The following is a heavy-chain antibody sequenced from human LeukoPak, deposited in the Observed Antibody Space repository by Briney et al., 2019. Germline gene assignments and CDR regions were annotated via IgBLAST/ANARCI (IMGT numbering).Heavy chain of an antibody. CDR2: IKSKTDGGTT. V-gene: IGHV3-15*01. CDR1: GFIFSTYA. D-gene: IGHD1-26*01. Sequence: GGSLRLSCAASGFIFSTYAMTWVRQAPGKGLEWVGCIKSKTDGGTTDYAAPVKGRFTISRDDSKNTLYLQMNSLKTEDTAVYYCTTEGSYSPVDYWGQGTLVTVSS. CDR3: TTEGSYSPVDY. J-gene: IGHJ4*02.